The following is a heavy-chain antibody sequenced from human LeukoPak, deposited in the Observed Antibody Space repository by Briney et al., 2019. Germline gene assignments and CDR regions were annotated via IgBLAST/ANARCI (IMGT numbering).Heavy chain of an antibody. CDR3: ARLSIAARPFDY. CDR1: GYSISSGYY. V-gene: IGHV4-38-2*02. D-gene: IGHD6-6*01. J-gene: IGHJ4*02. CDR2: IYYSGST. Sequence: SETLSLTCTVSGYSISSGYYWGWMRQPPGKGLEWIGSIYYSGSTYYNPSLKSRVTISVDTSKNQFSLKLSSVTAADTAVYYCARLSIAARPFDYWGQGTLVTVSS.